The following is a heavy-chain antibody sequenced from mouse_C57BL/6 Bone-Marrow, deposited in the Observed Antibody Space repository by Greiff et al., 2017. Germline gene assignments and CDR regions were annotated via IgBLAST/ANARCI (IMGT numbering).Heavy chain of an antibody. V-gene: IGHV3-6*01. Sequence: EVKLQESGPGLVKPSQSLSLTCSVTGYSITSGYYWNWIRQFPGNKLEWMGYISYDGSNNYNPSLKNRISITRDTSKNQFFLKLNSVTTEDTATYYCADGTPDWYFDVWGTGTTVTVSS. CDR1: GYSITSGYY. CDR2: ISYDGSN. J-gene: IGHJ1*03. D-gene: IGHD1-1*01. CDR3: ADGTPDWYFDV.